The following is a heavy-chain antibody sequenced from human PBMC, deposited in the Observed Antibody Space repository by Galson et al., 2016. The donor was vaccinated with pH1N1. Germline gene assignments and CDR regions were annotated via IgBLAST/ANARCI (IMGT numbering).Heavy chain of an antibody. CDR1: GYTFTTYW. CDR2: VYPPDSDT. CDR3: ARPIGGGYKIREFDD. J-gene: IGHJ4*02. V-gene: IGHV5-51*03. D-gene: IGHD5-24*01. Sequence: QSGAEVKKAGESLKISCKGSGYTFTTYWIAWVRQMPGKGLEWMGIVYPPDSDTRYSPSFEGQVTISADKSISTAYLQWSSLKASDTAVYYCARPIGGGYKIREFDDWGQGTQVTVSS.